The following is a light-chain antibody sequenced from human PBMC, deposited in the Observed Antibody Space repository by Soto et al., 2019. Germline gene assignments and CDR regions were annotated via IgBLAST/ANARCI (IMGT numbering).Light chain of an antibody. CDR1: QSLTNSF. Sequence: EFVLTQSPGTLSLSPGERATLSCRASQSLTNSFIAWYQQRPGQAPRLLIYDTSSRASGIPDRFSGSGSGTDLTLTISRLETEDFAVFYCQQYGTSEIIFGQGTRLEIK. J-gene: IGKJ5*01. V-gene: IGKV3-20*01. CDR2: DTS. CDR3: QQYGTSEII.